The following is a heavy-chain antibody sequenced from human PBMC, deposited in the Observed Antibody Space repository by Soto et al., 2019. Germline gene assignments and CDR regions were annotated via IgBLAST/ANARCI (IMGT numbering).Heavy chain of an antibody. D-gene: IGHD6-13*01. CDR3: ASEGAHSTGWYDYFDQ. Sequence: QVQLVQSGGEVKKPGASVNISCKATGYTFISYSITWVRQAPGQGLEWMGWISTYNGNTKYAQSLQGRVTLTRDTSTNTAFMEMRGLRSDDTAIYYCASEGAHSTGWYDYFDQWGQGTLVAVSS. CDR1: GYTFISYS. CDR2: ISTYNGNT. V-gene: IGHV1-18*04. J-gene: IGHJ4*02.